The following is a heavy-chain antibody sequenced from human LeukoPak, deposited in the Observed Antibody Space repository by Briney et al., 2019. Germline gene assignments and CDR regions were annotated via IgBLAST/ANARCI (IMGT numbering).Heavy chain of an antibody. CDR3: ARIAATWYGGS. Sequence: GESLKFSCKGPGHSFINYWIAWGGQMPGKGLEGIVIIFPGDSHTRYSPSFQGQVSISADMSIDTAYLQRSSLRASDTAMYYCARIAATWYGGSWGQGTLVFVSS. V-gene: IGHV5-51*01. D-gene: IGHD2-15*01. J-gene: IGHJ4*02. CDR1: GHSFINYW. CDR2: IFPGDSHT.